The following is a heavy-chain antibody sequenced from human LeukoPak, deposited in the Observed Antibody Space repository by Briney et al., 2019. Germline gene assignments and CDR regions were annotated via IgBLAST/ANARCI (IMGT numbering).Heavy chain of an antibody. CDR2: ISGSSTTI. V-gene: IGHV3-48*03. CDR1: GXSISSYY. J-gene: IGHJ4*02. CDR3: ARVPGSSGWNYYFDY. D-gene: IGHD6-19*01. Sequence: LSLTCTVSGXSISSYYWSWVRQAPGKGLEWVSYISGSSTTIYYADSVKDRFTISRDNTKNSLYLQMNSLRAEDTAVYYCARVPGSSGWNYYFDYWGQGTLVTVSS.